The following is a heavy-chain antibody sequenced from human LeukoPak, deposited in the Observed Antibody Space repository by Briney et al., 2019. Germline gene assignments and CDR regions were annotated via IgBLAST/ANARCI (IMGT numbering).Heavy chain of an antibody. CDR1: GGSFSGYY. J-gene: IGHJ4*02. Sequence: SETLSLTCAVYGGSFSGYYWSWIRQPPGKGLEWIGEINHSGSTNYNPSLKSRVTISVDTSKNQFSLKLSSVTAADMAVYYCARAPPGTHYGSGSYFDYWGQGTLVTVSS. V-gene: IGHV4-34*01. D-gene: IGHD3-10*01. CDR3: ARAPPGTHYGSGSYFDY. CDR2: INHSGST.